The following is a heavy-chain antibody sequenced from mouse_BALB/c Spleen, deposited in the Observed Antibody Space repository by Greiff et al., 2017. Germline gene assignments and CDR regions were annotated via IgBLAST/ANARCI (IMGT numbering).Heavy chain of an antibody. CDR2: ISYDGSN. CDR1: GYSITSGYY. CDR3: ARDYYRYDGAY. J-gene: IGHJ3*01. V-gene: IGHV3-6*02. D-gene: IGHD2-14*01. Sequence: EVQLVESGPGLVKPSQSLSLTCSVTGYSITSGYYWNWIRQFPGNKLEWMGYISYDGSNNYNPSLKNRISITRDTSKNQFFLKLNSVTTEDTATYYCARDYYRYDGAYWGQGTLVTVSA.